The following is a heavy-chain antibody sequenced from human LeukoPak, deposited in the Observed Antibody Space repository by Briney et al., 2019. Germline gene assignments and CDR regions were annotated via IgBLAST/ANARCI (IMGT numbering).Heavy chain of an antibody. D-gene: IGHD3-10*01. J-gene: IGHJ4*02. V-gene: IGHV3-30*03. CDR3: ARDLSPVVRASPMGY. Sequence: GGSLRLSCAASGFTFTSYGMHWVRQAPGKGLEWVALITYDGYYKYYSDSVKGRFTISSDTSKDTLYLQMNSLRAEDTAVYYCARDLSPVVRASPMGYWGQGTLVTVSS. CDR1: GFTFTSYG. CDR2: ITYDGYYK.